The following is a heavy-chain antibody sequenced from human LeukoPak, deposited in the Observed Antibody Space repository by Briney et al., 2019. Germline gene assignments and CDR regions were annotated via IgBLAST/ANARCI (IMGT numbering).Heavy chain of an antibody. CDR3: ARALNLSYGVDV. V-gene: IGHV4-59*01. D-gene: IGHD1-14*01. CDR1: GGSISSYY. J-gene: IGHJ6*02. Sequence: SETLSLTCTVSGGSISSYYWSWIRQPPGKGLEWIGYIYCSGSTNYNPSLKSRVTISVDTPKNQFSLKLSSVTAADTAVYYCARALNLSYGVDVWGQGTTVTVSS. CDR2: IYCSGST.